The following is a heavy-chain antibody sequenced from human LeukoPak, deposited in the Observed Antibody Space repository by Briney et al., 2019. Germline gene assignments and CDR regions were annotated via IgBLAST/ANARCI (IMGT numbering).Heavy chain of an antibody. J-gene: IGHJ4*02. V-gene: IGHV3-7*01. CDR2: IKRDGSDI. CDR3: ARDPDYRGSQPHGYFDY. CDR1: RFTFSDYW. D-gene: IGHD3-16*01. Sequence: GGSLRLSCAASRFTFSDYWMSWVRQAPGKGLEWVAYIKRDGSDIYYVDSVKGRFIISRDNAKNSLYLQMNSLRAEDTAVYYCARDPDYRGSQPHGYFDYWGQGTLVTVS.